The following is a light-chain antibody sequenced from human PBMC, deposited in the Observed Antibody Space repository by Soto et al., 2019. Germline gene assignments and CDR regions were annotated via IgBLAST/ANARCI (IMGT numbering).Light chain of an antibody. J-gene: IGKJ1*01. Sequence: TLSVPQEERATLSCRASQSVSSSLAWYQQKPGQAPRLLIYGASTRATGIPARFSGSGSGTEFTLTISSLQSEDFAVYYCQQYNNWPGTFGQGTKVDVK. CDR3: QQYNNWPGT. V-gene: IGKV3-15*01. CDR1: QSVSSS. CDR2: GAS.